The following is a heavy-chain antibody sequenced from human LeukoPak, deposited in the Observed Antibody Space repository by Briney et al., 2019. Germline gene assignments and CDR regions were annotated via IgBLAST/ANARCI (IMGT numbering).Heavy chain of an antibody. V-gene: IGHV4-4*07. CDR1: GGSISSYY. D-gene: IGHD3-10*01. Sequence: SETLSLTCTVSGGSISSYYWSWIRQPAGKGLEWIGRIYSSGSTNYNPSLKSRVTISVDTSKNQFSLKLSSVTAADTAVYYCAREGLNMVRGVIPKEAWGWFDPWGQGTLVTVSS. J-gene: IGHJ5*02. CDR2: IYSSGST. CDR3: AREGLNMVRGVIPKEAWGWFDP.